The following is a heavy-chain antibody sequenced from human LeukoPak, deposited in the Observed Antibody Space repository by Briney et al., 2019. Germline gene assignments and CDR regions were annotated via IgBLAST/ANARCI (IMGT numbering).Heavy chain of an antibody. CDR1: GGTFSSYA. CDR3: ARGDYVWGSYVAFDI. CDR2: ISAYNGNT. D-gene: IGHD3-16*01. Sequence: GASVKVSCKASGGTFSSYAISWVRQAPGQGLEWMGWISAYNGNTNYAQKLQGRVTMTTDTSTSTAYMELRSLRSDDTAVYYCARGDYVWGSYVAFDIWGQGTMVTVSS. V-gene: IGHV1-18*01. J-gene: IGHJ3*02.